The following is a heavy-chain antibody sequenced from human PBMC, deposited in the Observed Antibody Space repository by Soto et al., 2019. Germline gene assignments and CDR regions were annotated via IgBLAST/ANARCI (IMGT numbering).Heavy chain of an antibody. D-gene: IGHD4-17*01. J-gene: IGHJ3*02. CDR2: ISSSSSYI. CDR1: GFTFSSYS. CDR3: ARSGDIYGDYLLEAFEI. V-gene: IGHV3-21*01. Sequence: EVQLVESGGGLVKPGESLRFSCAASGFTFSSYSMNWVRQAPGKGLEWVSSISSSSSYIYYADSVKGRFTISRDNAKNSLYLQMNSLRAEDTAVYYCARSGDIYGDYLLEAFEIWGQGTMVTVSP.